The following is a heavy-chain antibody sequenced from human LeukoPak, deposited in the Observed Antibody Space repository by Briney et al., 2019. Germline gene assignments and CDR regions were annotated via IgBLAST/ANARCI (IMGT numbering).Heavy chain of an antibody. CDR1: GFSVSSNY. V-gene: IGHV3-66*01. D-gene: IGHD6-19*01. Sequence: GGSLRLSCAASGFSVSSNYMSWVRQAPGKRLKSVSVIYGGGSTHYADSVKGRFTISRDNSKNTLSLQMNSLRDEDTAVYYCVKSYSGWTGKSWGQGTQVTVSS. CDR2: IYGGGST. CDR3: VKSYSGWTGKS. J-gene: IGHJ5*02.